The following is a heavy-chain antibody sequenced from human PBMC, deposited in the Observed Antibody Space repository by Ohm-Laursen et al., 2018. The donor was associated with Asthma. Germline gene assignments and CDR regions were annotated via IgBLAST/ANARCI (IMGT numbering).Heavy chain of an antibody. J-gene: IGHJ4*02. D-gene: IGHD2-15*01. CDR3: TRLGYCSGGSCLFDY. CDR1: GFTFSAHY. Sequence: SLRLSCAASGFTFSAHYMDWVRQAPGKGLEWVGRIRSKAQSYTTEYAASVKGRFTISRDDSKNSLYLQMNSLKLEDTALYYCTRLGYCSGGSCLFDYWGQGTLVTVSS. CDR2: IRSKAQSYTT. V-gene: IGHV3-72*01.